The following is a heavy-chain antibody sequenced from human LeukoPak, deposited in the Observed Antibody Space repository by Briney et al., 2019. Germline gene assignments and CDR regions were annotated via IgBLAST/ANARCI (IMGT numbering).Heavy chain of an antibody. CDR1: GFTFNTYA. D-gene: IGHD5/OR15-5a*01. V-gene: IGHV3-21*01. CDR3: AREGVYNHFDY. CDR2: ISSSSSST. J-gene: IGHJ4*02. Sequence: PGGSLRLSCAASGFTFNTYAMNWVRQAPGKGLEWVSSISSSSSSTYYADSVKGRFTFSRDNAKNSLYLQMNSLRAEDTAVYYCAREGVYNHFDYWGQGTLVTVSS.